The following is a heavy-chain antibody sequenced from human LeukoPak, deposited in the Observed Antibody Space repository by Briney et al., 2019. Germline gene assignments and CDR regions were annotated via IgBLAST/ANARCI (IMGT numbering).Heavy chain of an antibody. CDR3: AKGLAVAGHFDY. Sequence: SETLSLTCTVSGGSISSSSYYWGWIRQPPGKGLEWIGSIYYSGSTYYNPSLKSRVTISVDTSKNQFSLKLSSVTAADTAVYYCAKGLAVAGHFDYWGQGTLVTVSS. CDR1: GGSISSSSYY. D-gene: IGHD6-19*01. J-gene: IGHJ4*02. V-gene: IGHV4-39*01. CDR2: IYYSGST.